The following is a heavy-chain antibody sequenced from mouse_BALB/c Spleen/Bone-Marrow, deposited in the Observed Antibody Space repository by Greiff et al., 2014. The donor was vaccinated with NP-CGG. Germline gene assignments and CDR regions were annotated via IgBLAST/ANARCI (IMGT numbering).Heavy chain of an antibody. CDR3: ARNGNYGAWFAY. J-gene: IGHJ3*01. Sequence: VQLKESGAELVKPGASVKLSCTASGFNIKDTYMHWVKQRPEQGLEWIGRIDPANGNTKYDPKFQGKATTTADTSSNTAYLQLSSLTSEDTAVYYCARNGNYGAWFAYWGQGTLVTVSA. V-gene: IGHV14-3*02. CDR2: IDPANGNT. D-gene: IGHD2-1*01. CDR1: GFNIKDTY.